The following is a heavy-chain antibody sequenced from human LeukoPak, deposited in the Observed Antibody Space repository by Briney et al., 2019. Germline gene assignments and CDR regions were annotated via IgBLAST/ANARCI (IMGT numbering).Heavy chain of an antibody. J-gene: IGHJ3*02. V-gene: IGHV4-61*02. CDR2: IYTSGST. CDR3: ARFVQPGAFDI. D-gene: IGHD6-6*01. CDR1: GGSISGGSFY. Sequence: SETLSLTCTVSGGSISGGSFYWTWIRQPAGKGLEWIGRIYTSGSTNYNPSLKSRVTISVDTSKNQFSLKLSSVTAADTAVYYCARFVQPGAFDIWGQGTMVTVSS.